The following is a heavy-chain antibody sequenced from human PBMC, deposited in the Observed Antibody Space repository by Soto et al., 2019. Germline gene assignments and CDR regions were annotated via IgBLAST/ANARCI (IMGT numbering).Heavy chain of an antibody. Sequence: GGSLRLSCAASGFTFSDYYMSWIRQAPGKGLEWVSYISSSGSTIYYADSVKGRFTISRDNAKNSLYLQMNSLRAEDTAVYYCARDVPYGSGSEAAFDIWGQGTMVTVSS. CDR2: ISSSGSTI. J-gene: IGHJ3*02. CDR3: ARDVPYGSGSEAAFDI. CDR1: GFTFSDYY. D-gene: IGHD3-10*01. V-gene: IGHV3-11*01.